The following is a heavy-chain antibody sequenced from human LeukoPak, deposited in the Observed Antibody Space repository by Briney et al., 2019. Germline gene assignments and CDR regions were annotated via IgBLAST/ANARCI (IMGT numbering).Heavy chain of an antibody. V-gene: IGHV3-33*08. D-gene: IGHD3-22*01. CDR2: IWYDGSNK. Sequence: GGSLRLSCAASGFTFSSYAMHWVRQAPGKGLEWVAVIWYDGSNKYYADSVKGRFTISRDNSKNTLYLQMNSLRAEDTAVYYCARDGPPDYYDSSGYFDYWGQGTLVTVSS. CDR1: GFTFSSYA. CDR3: ARDGPPDYYDSSGYFDY. J-gene: IGHJ4*02.